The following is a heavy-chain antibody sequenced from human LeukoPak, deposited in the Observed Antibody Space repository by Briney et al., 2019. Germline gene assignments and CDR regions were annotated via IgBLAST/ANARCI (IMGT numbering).Heavy chain of an antibody. J-gene: IGHJ4*02. Sequence: GGSLRLSCAASGFTFSSYAMSWVRQASGKGLEWVSTISGSGGSTFYADSVKGRFTISRDNSKNTLYLQMNSLRAEDTAVYYCAKDRSLVVVTAGDYGGQGTLVSVSS. CDR1: GFTFSSYA. D-gene: IGHD2-15*01. CDR3: AKDRSLVVVTAGDY. V-gene: IGHV3-23*01. CDR2: ISGSGGST.